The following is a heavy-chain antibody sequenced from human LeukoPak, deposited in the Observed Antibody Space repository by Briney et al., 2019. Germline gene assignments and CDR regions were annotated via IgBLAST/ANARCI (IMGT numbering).Heavy chain of an antibody. CDR3: AKDSSTWGNLAGHFDS. Sequence: SQTLSLTCTVSGGSISSGGYYWSWIRQPAGRGLEWIGRFYASGTTNTSPSLKSRVTMSVDTSKNQFSLKLSSVTAADTAVYYCAKDSSTWGNLAGHFDSWGQGTLVTVSS. CDR1: GGSISSGGYY. J-gene: IGHJ4*02. V-gene: IGHV4-61*02. CDR2: FYASGTT. D-gene: IGHD6-13*01.